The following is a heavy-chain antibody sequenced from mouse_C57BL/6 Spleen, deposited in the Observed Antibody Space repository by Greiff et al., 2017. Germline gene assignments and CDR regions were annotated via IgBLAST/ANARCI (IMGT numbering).Heavy chain of an antibody. CDR2: IRSKSNNYAT. D-gene: IGHD1-1*01. J-gene: IGHJ1*03. CDR1: GFSFNTYA. V-gene: IGHV10-1*01. CDR3: VRQGPLYYYGSRPWYFDV. Sequence: EVQVVESGGGLVQPKGSLKLSCAASGFSFNTYAMNWVRQAPGKGLEWVARIRSKSNNYATYYADSVKDRFTISRDDSESMLYLQMNNLKTEDTAMYYCVRQGPLYYYGSRPWYFDVWGTGTTVTVSS.